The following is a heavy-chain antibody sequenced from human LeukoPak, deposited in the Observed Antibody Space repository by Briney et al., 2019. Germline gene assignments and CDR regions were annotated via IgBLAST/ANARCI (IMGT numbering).Heavy chain of an antibody. V-gene: IGHV3-21*01. CDR2: ISSSSSYI. CDR3: ARLGDTVTLNPFFDI. D-gene: IGHD4-11*01. Sequence: PGGSLRLSCAASGFTFSSYSMNWVRQAPGKGLEWVSSISSSSSYIYYADSVKGRFTISRDNAKNSLYLQMNSLRTEDTAVYYCARLGDTVTLNPFFDIWGQGTMVTVSS. CDR1: GFTFSSYS. J-gene: IGHJ3*02.